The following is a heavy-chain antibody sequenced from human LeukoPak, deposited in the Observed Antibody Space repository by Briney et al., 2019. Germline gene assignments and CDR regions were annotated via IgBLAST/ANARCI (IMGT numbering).Heavy chain of an antibody. CDR1: GYTFTSYG. V-gene: IGHV1-18*01. J-gene: IGHJ5*02. CDR2: ISAYNGNT. Sequence: ASVKVSCKASGYTFTSYGISWVRQAPGQGLEWMGWISAYNGNTNYAQKLQGKVTMTTDTSTSTAYMELRSLKSDDTAVYYCARGLQLYSWFDPWGQGTLVTVSS. D-gene: IGHD4-11*01. CDR3: ARGLQLYSWFDP.